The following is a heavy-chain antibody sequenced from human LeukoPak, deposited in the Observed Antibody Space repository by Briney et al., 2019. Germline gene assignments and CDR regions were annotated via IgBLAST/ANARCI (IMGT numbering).Heavy chain of an antibody. Sequence: SETLSLTCTVSGGSISNYYWSWLRQPPGKGLEWIGYIYYSGSTNYNPSLKSRVTISVDTSKNQFSLKLSSVTAADTAVYYCARDRYYYDSSGYYYFDYWGQGTLVTVSS. CDR1: GGSISNYY. J-gene: IGHJ4*02. CDR3: ARDRYYYDSSGYYYFDY. D-gene: IGHD3-22*01. V-gene: IGHV4-59*01. CDR2: IYYSGST.